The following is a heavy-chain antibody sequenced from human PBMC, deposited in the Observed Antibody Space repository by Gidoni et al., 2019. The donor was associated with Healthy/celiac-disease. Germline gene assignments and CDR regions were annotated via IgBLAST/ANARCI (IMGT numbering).Heavy chain of an antibody. Sequence: EVQLVESGGGLVQPGGSLRLSCAASGFPFSSYSMNWVRQAPGKGLEWVSYISSSSSTIYYADSVKGRFTISRDNAKNSLYLQMNSLRAEDTAVYYCARDTLGPYYYYGMDVWGQGTTVTVSS. CDR3: ARDTLGPYYYYGMDV. V-gene: IGHV3-48*01. CDR1: GFPFSSYS. CDR2: ISSSSSTI. J-gene: IGHJ6*02.